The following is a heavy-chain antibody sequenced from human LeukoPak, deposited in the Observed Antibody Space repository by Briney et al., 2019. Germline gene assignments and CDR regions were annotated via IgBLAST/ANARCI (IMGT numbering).Heavy chain of an antibody. V-gene: IGHV1-46*01. D-gene: IGHD3-3*01. CDR2: INPSGGST. CDR3: ARGQIYYDFWSGYHQDFDY. Sequence: ASVKDSCKASGYTFTSYYMHWVRQAPGQGLEWMGIINPSGGSTSYAQEFQGRVTMTRDTSTSTVYMELSILRSEDTAVYYCARGQIYYDFWSGYHQDFDYWGQGTLVTVSS. J-gene: IGHJ4*02. CDR1: GYTFTSYY.